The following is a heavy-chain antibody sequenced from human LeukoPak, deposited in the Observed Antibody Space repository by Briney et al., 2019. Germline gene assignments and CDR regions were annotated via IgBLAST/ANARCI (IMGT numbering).Heavy chain of an antibody. CDR3: ASLKLGIIDY. V-gene: IGHV4-38-2*02. CDR1: GYSISSGYY. J-gene: IGHJ4*02. D-gene: IGHD7-27*01. Sequence: SETLSLTCTVSGYSISSGYYWGWIRQPPGKGLEWIGSIYHSGSTYYNPSLKSRVTISVDTSKNQFSLKLSSVTAADTAVYYCASLKLGIIDYWGQGTLVTVSS. CDR2: IYHSGST.